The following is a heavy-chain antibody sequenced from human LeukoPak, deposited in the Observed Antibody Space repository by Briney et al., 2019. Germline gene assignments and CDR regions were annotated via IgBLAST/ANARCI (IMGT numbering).Heavy chain of an antibody. J-gene: IGHJ6*03. D-gene: IGHD3-3*01. CDR3: ARDFNDFWSGYQPAYYYYYMDV. Sequence: ASVKVSCKASGYTFSSYYIHWVRQAPGQGLGWMGIINPSGGSTTYAQKFQGRVTMTRDTSTSTVYMEVSSLRSEDTAVYYCARDFNDFWSGYQPAYYYYYMDVWGIGTTVTVSS. V-gene: IGHV1-46*01. CDR1: GYTFSSYY. CDR2: INPSGGST.